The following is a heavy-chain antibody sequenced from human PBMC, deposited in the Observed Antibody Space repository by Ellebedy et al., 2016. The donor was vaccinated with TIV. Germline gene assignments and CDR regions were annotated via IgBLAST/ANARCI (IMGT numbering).Heavy chain of an antibody. J-gene: IGHJ4*02. Sequence: GESLKISCAASGFTFTPYTINWVRPAPGKGLQWVSSISGSSHYILYADSVKGRFTISRDNAKNSLYLQMNSLRDEDTAVYYCARDRMGGSFDFWGQGTLVTVSS. CDR1: GFTFTPYT. V-gene: IGHV3-21*01. CDR3: ARDRMGGSFDF. CDR2: ISGSSHYI. D-gene: IGHD5-12*01.